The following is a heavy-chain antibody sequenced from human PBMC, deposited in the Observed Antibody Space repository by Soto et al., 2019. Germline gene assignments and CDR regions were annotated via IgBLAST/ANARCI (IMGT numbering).Heavy chain of an antibody. V-gene: IGHV1-18*01. J-gene: IGHJ4*02. D-gene: IGHD1-1*01. CDR3: AGDGQLERRNGGGGIDY. Sequence: QVPLVQSGAEVKKPGASVKVSCKASGYTFTSYGISWVRQAPGQGLEWMGWISAYNVNTNYEHKLQGRVTMTTDTSTRTAYMELRSPRSDDTAVYYCAGDGQLERRNGGGGIDYWGQGTLVTVSS. CDR2: ISAYNVNT. CDR1: GYTFTSYG.